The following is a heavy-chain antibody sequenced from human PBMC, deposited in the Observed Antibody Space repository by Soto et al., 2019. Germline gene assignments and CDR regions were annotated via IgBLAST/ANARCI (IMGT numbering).Heavy chain of an antibody. Sequence: QVQLVESGGGVVQPGRSLRLSCAASGCTFSSYGMHWVRQAPGKGLEWVAVISYDGSNKYYADSVKGRFTISRDNSKNTLYLQMNSLRAEDTAVYYCAISSSWYLLDYWGQGTLVTVSS. J-gene: IGHJ4*02. CDR1: GCTFSSYG. CDR3: AISSSWYLLDY. V-gene: IGHV3-30*03. CDR2: ISYDGSNK. D-gene: IGHD6-13*01.